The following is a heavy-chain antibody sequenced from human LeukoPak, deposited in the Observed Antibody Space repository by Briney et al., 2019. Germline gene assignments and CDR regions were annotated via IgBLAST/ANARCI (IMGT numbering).Heavy chain of an antibody. D-gene: IGHD6-13*01. Sequence: GLEWXXTISGSGSNTYYADAVKGRFTISRDNSKNTLYLQANSLRAEDTAVYYCAKRIATAGIQYFLHWGQGALVTVSS. CDR3: AKRIATAGIQYFLH. J-gene: IGHJ1*01. V-gene: IGHV3-23*01. CDR2: ISGSGSNT.